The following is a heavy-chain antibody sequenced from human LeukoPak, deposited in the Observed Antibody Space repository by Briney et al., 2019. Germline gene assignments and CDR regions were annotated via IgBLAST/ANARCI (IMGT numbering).Heavy chain of an antibody. J-gene: IGHJ4*02. CDR2: IYYTGTT. D-gene: IGHD1-26*01. Sequence: SETLSLTCSVSGGSITSSSYHWGWIRQPPGKGLEWIGSIYYTGTTYYNPSLKSRVTISVDTSKNQFSLKLSSVTAADTAVYYCARGLLWEFDYWGQGTLVTVSS. CDR1: GGSITSSSYH. CDR3: ARGLLWEFDY. V-gene: IGHV4-39*07.